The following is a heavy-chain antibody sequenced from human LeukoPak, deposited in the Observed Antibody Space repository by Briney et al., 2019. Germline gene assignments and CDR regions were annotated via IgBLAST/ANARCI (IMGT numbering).Heavy chain of an antibody. CDR3: ATEAPSETAVSSAFDI. V-gene: IGHV1-69*13. CDR2: ITPIFGTA. D-gene: IGHD5/OR15-5a*01. CDR1: GGTFYSYR. Sequence: SVKVSCTASGGTFYSYRISWVRQAPGQGLEWMGGITPIFGTAHYAQKFQGRVTITADVSTRTAYMEVSSLRSEDTANYYCATEAPSETAVSSAFDIWGQGTVVTVSS. J-gene: IGHJ3*02.